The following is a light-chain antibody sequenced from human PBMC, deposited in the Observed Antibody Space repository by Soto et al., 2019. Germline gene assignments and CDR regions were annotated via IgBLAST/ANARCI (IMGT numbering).Light chain of an antibody. V-gene: IGKV1-6*02. Sequence: ATQMTQSPSSLSASVGDRVTITCRASQFNRNDLGWYQQKPGKAPKLLIFAASKLHSGIPSRFSGSGSGTDFTLTISSLQPEDFATYYCLQDYTYPLTFGGGTSVESK. CDR3: LQDYTYPLT. CDR1: QFNRND. CDR2: AAS. J-gene: IGKJ4*01.